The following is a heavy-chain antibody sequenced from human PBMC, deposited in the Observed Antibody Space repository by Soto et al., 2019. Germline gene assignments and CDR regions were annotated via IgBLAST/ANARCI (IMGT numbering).Heavy chain of an antibody. Sequence: PGESLKISCKGSGYSFTSYWIGWVRQMPGKGLEWMGIIYPGDSDTRYSPSFQGQVTISADKSISTAYLQWSSLKASDTAMYYCARRRRGLGRLYPGNYYYYLDFSCKGSSVTVSS. V-gene: IGHV5-51*01. CDR1: GYSFTSYW. J-gene: IGHJ6*03. D-gene: IGHD3-16*02. CDR2: IYPGDSDT. CDR3: ARRRRGLGRLYPGNYYYYLDF.